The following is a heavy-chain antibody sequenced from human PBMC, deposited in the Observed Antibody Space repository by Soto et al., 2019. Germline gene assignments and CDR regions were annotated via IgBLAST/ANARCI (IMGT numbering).Heavy chain of an antibody. CDR3: AGRHYDEHHYYYYYGMDV. J-gene: IGHJ6*02. V-gene: IGHV1-2*02. CDR2: INPNSGGT. CDR1: GYTFTGYY. Sequence: ASVKVPCKASGYTFTGYYVHWVRQAPGQGLEWMGWINPNSGGTNYAQKFQGRVTMTRDTSISTAYMELSRLRSDDTAVYYCAGRHYDEHHYYYYYGMDVWGQGTTVTVSS. D-gene: IGHD3-3*01.